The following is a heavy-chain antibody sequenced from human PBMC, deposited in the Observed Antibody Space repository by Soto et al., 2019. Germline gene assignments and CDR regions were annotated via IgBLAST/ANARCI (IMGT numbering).Heavy chain of an antibody. V-gene: IGHV3-23*01. Sequence: GGSLRLSCAASGFTFSSYAMSWVRQAPGKGLEWVSAISGSGGSTYYADSVKGRFTISRDNSKNTLYLQMSSLRAEDTAVYYCAKDFGKYGDYVPDWYFDLWGRGTLGTVSS. CDR2: ISGSGGST. D-gene: IGHD4-17*01. CDR3: AKDFGKYGDYVPDWYFDL. J-gene: IGHJ2*01. CDR1: GFTFSSYA.